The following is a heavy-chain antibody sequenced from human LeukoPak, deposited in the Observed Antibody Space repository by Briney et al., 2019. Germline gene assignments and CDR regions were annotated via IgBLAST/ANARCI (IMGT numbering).Heavy chain of an antibody. CDR2: IKQDGSEK. Sequence: WGSLRLSCAASGFTFSSYWMSWVRQAPGKGLEWVAIIKQDGSEKYYVDSVKGRFTISRDNAEKSLYLQMNSLRAADTAVYYCATSRTSDYWGQGTLVTVSS. D-gene: IGHD1-14*01. V-gene: IGHV3-7*03. CDR3: ATSRTSDY. CDR1: GFTFSSYW. J-gene: IGHJ4*02.